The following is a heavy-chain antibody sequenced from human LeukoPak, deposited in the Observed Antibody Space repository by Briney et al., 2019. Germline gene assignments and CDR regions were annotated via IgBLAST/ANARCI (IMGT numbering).Heavy chain of an antibody. CDR3: ARDHPIVVVPALFDY. CDR1: GFTFSSDS. D-gene: IGHD2-2*01. Sequence: RGSLRLSCAASGFTFSSDSMSWVRQAPGKGLGWVSYIITIISTIYYADSVKGRFTITRKNAKKSLYLQMNSLRDEETAVYYCARDHPIVVVPALFDYWGQGTLVTVSS. V-gene: IGHV3-48*02. J-gene: IGHJ4*02. CDR2: IITIISTI.